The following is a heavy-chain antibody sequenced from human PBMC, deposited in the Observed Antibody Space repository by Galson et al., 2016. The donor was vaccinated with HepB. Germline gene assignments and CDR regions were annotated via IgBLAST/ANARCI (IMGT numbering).Heavy chain of an antibody. CDR2: ISGSGANT. CDR3: AKDRGYNYVYYYHGMDV. Sequence: SLRLSCAASRFIFSSYVMTWVRQAPGKGLEWVSGISGSGANTYYADSVKGRFNISKDNSKNTVYLEMNSLRVEDTAVYYCAKDRGYNYVYYYHGMDVWGQGTTVTVSS. CDR1: RFIFSSYV. J-gene: IGHJ6*02. V-gene: IGHV3-23*01. D-gene: IGHD5-24*01.